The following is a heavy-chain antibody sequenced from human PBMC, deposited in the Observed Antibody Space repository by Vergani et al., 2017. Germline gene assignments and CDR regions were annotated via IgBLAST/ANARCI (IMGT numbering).Heavy chain of an antibody. CDR3: ARARGSYYDSSGYYVGYFDY. CDR2: INPNSGGT. J-gene: IGHJ4*02. V-gene: IGHV1-2*04. D-gene: IGHD3-22*01. Sequence: QVQLVQSGAEVKKPGASVKVSCKASGYTFTGYYMHWVRQAPGQGLEWMGWINPNSGGTNYAQKFQGWVTMTGDTSSSTAYMELSRLRSDDTAVYYCARARGSYYDSSGYYVGYFDYWGQGTLVTVSS. CDR1: GYTFTGYY.